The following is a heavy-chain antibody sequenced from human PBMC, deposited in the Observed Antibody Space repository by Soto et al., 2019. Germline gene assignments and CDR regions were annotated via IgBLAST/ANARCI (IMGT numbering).Heavy chain of an antibody. Sequence: QVQLVESGGGVVQPGRSLRLSCAASGFTFSSYGMHWVRQAPGKGLEWVAVIWYDGSNKYYADSVKGRFTISRDNSKNTMYLQMNSLRAEDTAVYYCASYLEDFDYWGQGTLVTVSS. J-gene: IGHJ4*02. CDR2: IWYDGSNK. CDR1: GFTFSSYG. CDR3: ASYLEDFDY. D-gene: IGHD3-3*01. V-gene: IGHV3-33*01.